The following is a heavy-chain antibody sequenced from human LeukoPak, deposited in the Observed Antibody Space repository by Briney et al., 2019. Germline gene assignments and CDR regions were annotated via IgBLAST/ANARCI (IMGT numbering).Heavy chain of an antibody. CDR1: GFTFGSYA. D-gene: IGHD2-15*01. V-gene: IGHV3-23*01. CDR3: AKIRLEESATGY. CDR2: IGGSGATT. J-gene: IGHJ4*02. Sequence: GGSLRLSCAASGFTFGSYAMSWVRQAPGKGLEWVSAIGGSGATTYYADSVRGRFTISRDNSKNTIYLQMSSLRAEDTAVYYCAKIRLEESATGYWGQGTLVTVSS.